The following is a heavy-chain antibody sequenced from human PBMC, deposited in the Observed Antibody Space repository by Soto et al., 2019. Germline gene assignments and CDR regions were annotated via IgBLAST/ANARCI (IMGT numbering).Heavy chain of an antibody. V-gene: IGHV3-11*01. CDR1: GFTFSDYY. D-gene: IGHD2-2*01. CDR2: ISSSGSTI. CDR3: ARRGLYCSSTSCSADAFDI. Sequence: GGSLRLSCAASGFTFSDYYMSWIRQAPGKGLEWVSYISSSGSTIYYADSVKGRFTISRDNAKNSLYLQMNSLRAEDTAVYYCARRGLYCSSTSCSADAFDIWGQGTMVTVSS. J-gene: IGHJ3*02.